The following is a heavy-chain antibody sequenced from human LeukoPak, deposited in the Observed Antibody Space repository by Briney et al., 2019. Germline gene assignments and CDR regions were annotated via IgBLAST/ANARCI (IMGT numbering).Heavy chain of an antibody. CDR1: GFTFDDYA. CDR2: ISWNSGSI. J-gene: IGHJ4*02. CDR3: AKVARGNGGYFDY. Sequence: GGSLRLSCAASGFTFDDYAMPWVRQAPGKGLEWVSGISWNSGSIGYADSVKGRFTISRDNAKNSLYLQMNSLRAEDTALYYCAKVARGNGGYFDYWGQGTLVTVSS. D-gene: IGHD3-10*01. V-gene: IGHV3-9*01.